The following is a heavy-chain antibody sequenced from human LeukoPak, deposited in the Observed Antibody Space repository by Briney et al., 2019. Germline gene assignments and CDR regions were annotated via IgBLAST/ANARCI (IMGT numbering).Heavy chain of an antibody. CDR1: GYTFTNYN. D-gene: IGHD3-9*01. Sequence: ASVKVSCKASGYTFTNYNVNWVRQAAGQGLEGMGEMNPDNGDTVYAQIFRGRVTLTRDTSMMTAYMEVNNLRSDDTAVYYCARGRLGGFDVWGQGTLVTVSS. V-gene: IGHV1-8*01. J-gene: IGHJ4*02. CDR3: ARGRLGGFDV. CDR2: MNPDNGDT.